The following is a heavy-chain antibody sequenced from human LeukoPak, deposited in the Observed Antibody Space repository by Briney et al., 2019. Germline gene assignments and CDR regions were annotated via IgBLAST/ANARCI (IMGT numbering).Heavy chain of an antibody. CDR1: GFTFRSYS. CDR2: ISSSGSTI. Sequence: GGSLRLSCAASGFTFRSYSMKWVRQAPGKGLEWVSSISSSGSTIYYADSVKGRFTISRDNAKNSLYLQMNSLRAEDTAVYYCASWSSSWYMGYWGQGTLVTVSS. V-gene: IGHV3-48*04. CDR3: ASWSSSWYMGY. J-gene: IGHJ4*02. D-gene: IGHD6-13*01.